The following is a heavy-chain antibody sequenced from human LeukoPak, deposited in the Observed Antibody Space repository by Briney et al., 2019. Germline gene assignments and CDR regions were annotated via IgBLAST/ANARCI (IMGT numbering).Heavy chain of an antibody. J-gene: IGHJ5*02. CDR2: ISHDGSNK. Sequence: GGSLRLSCAASGFTFSSYAMHWVRQAPGKGLEWVAVISHDGSNKYYADSVKGRFTISRDNSKNTLYLQMNSLRAEDTAVYYCASYSNYNNWFDPWGQGTLVTVSS. V-gene: IGHV3-30*04. CDR1: GFTFSSYA. D-gene: IGHD4-11*01. CDR3: ASYSNYNNWFDP.